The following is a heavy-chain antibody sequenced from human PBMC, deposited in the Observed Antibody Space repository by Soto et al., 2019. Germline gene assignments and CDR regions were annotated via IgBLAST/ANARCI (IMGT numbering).Heavy chain of an antibody. CDR1: GYTLTDLS. J-gene: IGHJ6*01. D-gene: IGHD3-10*01. Sequence: SVKGACKVSGYTLTDLSLHWVRQAKSKGPEWSGGFEPKEDDTIYSQKFKGRIAMTEDTSTDTAYMELSSLRSEDTAMYYCATGGGLGKLGHTSPFSYAMDAWGQGAAVTVSS. CDR3: ATGGGLGKLGHTSPFSYAMDA. CDR2: FEPKEDDT. V-gene: IGHV1-24*01.